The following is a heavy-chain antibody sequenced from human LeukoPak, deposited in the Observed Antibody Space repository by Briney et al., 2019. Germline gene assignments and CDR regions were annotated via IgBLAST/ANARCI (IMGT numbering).Heavy chain of an antibody. Sequence: PGGSLRLSCAASGFTFDDYGMSWVRQAPGKGLEWVSGINWNGGSTGYADSVKGRFTISRDNAKNSLYLQMNSLRAEDTAVYYCAELGITMIGGVWGKGTTVTISS. V-gene: IGHV3-20*04. CDR2: INWNGGST. CDR1: GFTFDDYG. D-gene: IGHD3-10*02. J-gene: IGHJ6*04. CDR3: AELGITMIGGV.